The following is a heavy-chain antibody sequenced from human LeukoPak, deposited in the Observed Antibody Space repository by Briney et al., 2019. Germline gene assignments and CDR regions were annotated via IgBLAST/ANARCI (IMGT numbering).Heavy chain of an antibody. CDR1: GFTFSSYD. Sequence: GGSLRLSCAASGFTFSSYDMHWVRQATGKGLEWVSAIGTAGDTYYPGSVKGRFTISRENAKNSLYLQMNSLRAGGTAVYYCARALLPLWYFDLWGRGTLVTVSS. J-gene: IGHJ2*01. D-gene: IGHD2-15*01. CDR2: IGTAGDT. V-gene: IGHV3-13*01. CDR3: ARALLPLWYFDL.